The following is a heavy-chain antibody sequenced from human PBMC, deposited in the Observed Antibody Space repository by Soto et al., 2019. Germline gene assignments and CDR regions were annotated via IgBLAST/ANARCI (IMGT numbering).Heavy chain of an antibody. CDR1: GFTFSSYA. CDR2: ISGSGGST. V-gene: IGHV3-23*01. D-gene: IGHD2-15*01. Sequence: EVQLLESGGGLVQPGGSLRLSCAASGFTFSSYAMSWVRQAPGKGLEWVSAISGSGGSTYYADSVKGRFTISRDNSKKTLYLQMNSLGAEDSDVYYCAKGWGRGGSHSPWFDPWGQGTLVTVSS. CDR3: AKGWGRGGSHSPWFDP. J-gene: IGHJ5*02.